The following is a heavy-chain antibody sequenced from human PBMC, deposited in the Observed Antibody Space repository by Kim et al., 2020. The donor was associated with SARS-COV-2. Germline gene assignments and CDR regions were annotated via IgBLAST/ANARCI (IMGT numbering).Heavy chain of an antibody. CDR2: ISAYNGNT. CDR1: GYTFTSYG. D-gene: IGHD3-9*01. V-gene: IGHV1-18*01. Sequence: ASVKVSCKASGYTFTSYGISWVRQAPGQGLEWMGWISAYNGNTNYAQKLQGRVTMTTDTSTRTAYMGLRSMRSDDTAVYYCARADDDILSEYVPPGYWGQGTLVTVSS. J-gene: IGHJ4*02. CDR3: ARADDDILSEYVPPGY.